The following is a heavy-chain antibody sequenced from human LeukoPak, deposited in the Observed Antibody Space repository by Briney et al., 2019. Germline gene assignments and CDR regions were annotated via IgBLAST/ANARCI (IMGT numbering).Heavy chain of an antibody. CDR3: AKEWVGYSSGWYDY. CDR2: ISYDGSNK. Sequence: GGSLRLSCAASGFTFTNYGMSWVRQAPGKGLEWVAVISYDGSNKYYADSVKGRFTISRDNSKNTLYLQMNSLRAEDTAVYYCAKEWVGYSSGWYDYWGQGTLVTVSS. CDR1: GFTFTNYG. D-gene: IGHD6-19*01. V-gene: IGHV3-30*18. J-gene: IGHJ4*02.